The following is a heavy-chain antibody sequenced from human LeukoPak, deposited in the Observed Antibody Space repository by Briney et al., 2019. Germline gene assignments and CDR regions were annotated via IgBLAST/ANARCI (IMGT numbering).Heavy chain of an antibody. D-gene: IGHD3-22*01. Sequence: GGSLRLSCAASGFTFSSYWMSWVRQAPGKGLEWVANIKQDGSEKYYVDSVKGRFTISRDNAKNSLYLQMNSLRAEDTAVYYCARGRYYYDSSGHSLDYWGQGTLVTVSP. V-gene: IGHV3-7*04. CDR2: IKQDGSEK. CDR3: ARGRYYYDSSGHSLDY. J-gene: IGHJ4*02. CDR1: GFTFSSYW.